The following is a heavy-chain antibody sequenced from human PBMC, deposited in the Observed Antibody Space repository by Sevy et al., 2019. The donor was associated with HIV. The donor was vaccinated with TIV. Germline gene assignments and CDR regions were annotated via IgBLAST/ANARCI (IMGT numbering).Heavy chain of an antibody. Sequence: GESLKISWKGSGYSFTSYWIGWVRQMPGKGLEWMGIIYPGDSDTRYSPSFQGQVTISADKSISTAYLQWSSLKASDTAMYYCARTPTPTYSSGWYVADAFDIWGQGTMVTVSS. CDR3: ARTPTPTYSSGWYVADAFDI. CDR1: GYSFTSYW. V-gene: IGHV5-51*01. D-gene: IGHD6-19*01. CDR2: IYPGDSDT. J-gene: IGHJ3*02.